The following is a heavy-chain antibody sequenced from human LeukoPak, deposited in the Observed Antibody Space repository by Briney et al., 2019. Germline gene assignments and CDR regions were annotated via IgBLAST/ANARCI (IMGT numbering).Heavy chain of an antibody. D-gene: IGHD6-13*01. Sequence: GGSLRLSCAASGFTFSSYAMSWVRQAPGKGLEWVSGISGRGDRTYYADSVKGRFTISRDNSKNSLYLQMNSLRAEDTAVYYCAKIASSSSQPYWGQGTLVTVSS. CDR1: GFTFSSYA. CDR2: ISGRGDRT. CDR3: AKIASSSSQPY. V-gene: IGHV3-23*01. J-gene: IGHJ4*02.